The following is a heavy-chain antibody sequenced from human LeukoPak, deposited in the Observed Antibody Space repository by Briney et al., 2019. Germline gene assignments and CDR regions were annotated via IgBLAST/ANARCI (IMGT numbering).Heavy chain of an antibody. Sequence: SXXVSCKASGGTFSSYAISWVRQAPGQGLEWMGRIIPIFGTANYAQKFQGRVTITTDESTSTAYMELSSLRSEDTVVYYCARPRIARPSHYCFDYWGQGTLVTVSS. CDR2: IIPIFGTA. D-gene: IGHD3-16*02. CDR3: ARPRIARPSHYCFDY. V-gene: IGHV1-69*05. J-gene: IGHJ4*02. CDR1: GGTFSSYA.